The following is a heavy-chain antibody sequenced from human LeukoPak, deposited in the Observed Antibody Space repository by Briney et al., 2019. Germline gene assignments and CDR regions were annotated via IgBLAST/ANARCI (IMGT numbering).Heavy chain of an antibody. CDR1: GFTFSNYG. J-gene: IGHJ5*01. V-gene: IGHV3-23*01. CDR2: ISGSGGST. Sequence: GTLRLSCAASGFTFSNYGMSWVRQAPGKGLEWVSAISGSGGSTYYADSVKGRFTISRDNSKSTLYLQMNSLRAEDTAVYYCAKDRHAPGRYCSSTTCFPFDSWGQGTLVTVPS. CDR3: AKDRHAPGRYCSSTTCFPFDS. D-gene: IGHD2-2*01.